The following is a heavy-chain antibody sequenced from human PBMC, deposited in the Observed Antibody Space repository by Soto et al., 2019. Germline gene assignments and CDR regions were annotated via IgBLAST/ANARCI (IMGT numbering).Heavy chain of an antibody. V-gene: IGHV1-69*02. CDR1: GGTFSSYT. CDR3: ARGGFVVVPAAMRGGGGYGMDV. J-gene: IGHJ6*02. D-gene: IGHD2-2*01. CDR2: IIPILGIA. Sequence: QVQLVQSGAEVKKPGSSVKVSCKASGGTFSSYTISWVRQAPGQGLEWMGRIIPILGIANYAQKFQGRVTITADKSTSTADMELSSLRAEDPAVYYFARGGFVVVPAAMRGGGGYGMDVWGQGTTVTVSS.